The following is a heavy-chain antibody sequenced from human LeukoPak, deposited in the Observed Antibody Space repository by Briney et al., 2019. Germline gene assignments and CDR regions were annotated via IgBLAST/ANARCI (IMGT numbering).Heavy chain of an antibody. CDR2: IIPILGIA. CDR1: GGTFSSYA. Sequence: SVKVSCKASGGTFSSYAISWVRQAPGQGLEWMGRIIPILGIANYAQKFQGRVTITADKSTSTAYMELSSLRSEDTAVYYCARDNPKPLHLTTYVDYYYYGMDVWAKGPRSPSP. J-gene: IGHJ6*02. D-gene: IGHD2-15*01. V-gene: IGHV1-69*04. CDR3: ARDNPKPLHLTTYVDYYYYGMDV.